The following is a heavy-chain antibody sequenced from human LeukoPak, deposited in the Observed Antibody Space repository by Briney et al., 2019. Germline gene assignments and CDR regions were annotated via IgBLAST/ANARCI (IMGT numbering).Heavy chain of an antibody. J-gene: IGHJ3*02. CDR1: GYSFTSYW. D-gene: IGHD3-9*01. CDR3: ARHLRYFDWPDACDI. V-gene: IGHV5-51*01. CDR2: IYPGDSDT. Sequence: GESLKISSKGSGYSFTSYWIGWLRQMPGKGLEWMGIIYPGDSDTRYSPSFQGQVTISADKSISTAYLQWSSLKASDTAMYYCARHLRYFDWPDACDIWGRGTMVTVSS.